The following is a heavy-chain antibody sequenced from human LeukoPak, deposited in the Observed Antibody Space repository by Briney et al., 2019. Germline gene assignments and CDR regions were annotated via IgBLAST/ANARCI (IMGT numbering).Heavy chain of an antibody. J-gene: IGHJ3*02. Sequence: SETLSLTCAVYGESFSGYYWSWTRQPPGKGLEWIGEINHSGSTNYNPSLKSRVTISVDTSKNQFSLKLSSVTAADTAVYYCARAVPGYSSGWYLKDDAFDIWGQGTMVTVSS. V-gene: IGHV4-34*01. CDR2: INHSGST. CDR3: ARAVPGYSSGWYLKDDAFDI. CDR1: GESFSGYY. D-gene: IGHD6-19*01.